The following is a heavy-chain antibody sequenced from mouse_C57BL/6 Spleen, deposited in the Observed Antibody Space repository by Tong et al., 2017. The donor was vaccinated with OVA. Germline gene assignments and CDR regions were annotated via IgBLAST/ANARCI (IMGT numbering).Heavy chain of an antibody. Sequence: SSVVLCFKTTGYAFTSYNMYWVKQSHGKSLEWIGYIDPYNGGTSYNQKFKGKATLTVDKSSSTAYMHLNSLTSEDSAVYYCARGRELPFAYWGQGT. CDR2: IDPYNGGT. CDR3: ARGRELPFAY. J-gene: IGHJ3*01. CDR1: GYAFTSYN. V-gene: IGHV1S135*01. D-gene: IGHD1-1*01.